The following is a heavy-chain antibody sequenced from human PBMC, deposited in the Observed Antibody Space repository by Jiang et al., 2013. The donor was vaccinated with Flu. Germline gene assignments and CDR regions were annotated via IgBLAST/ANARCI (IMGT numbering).Heavy chain of an antibody. CDR2: VSLSGST. CDR3: ARVGGVGALDY. J-gene: IGHJ4*02. V-gene: IGHV4-59*01. D-gene: IGHD1-26*01. CDR1: GGPTSSYY. Sequence: LLKPSETLSLTCNVSGGPTSSYYWSWIRQSPGKGLEWIGYVSLSGSTKYNPSLKSRVAMSLDTSKNRFSLALTSLTTADTAVYYCARVGGVGALDYWGQGSLVVVSS.